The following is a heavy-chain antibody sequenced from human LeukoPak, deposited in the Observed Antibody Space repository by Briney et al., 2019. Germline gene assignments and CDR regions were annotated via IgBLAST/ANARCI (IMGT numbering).Heavy chain of an antibody. CDR3: ARWIPSSNIFDY. D-gene: IGHD2-2*01. J-gene: IGHJ4*02. V-gene: IGHV4-59*01. CDR1: RGSITSNY. Sequence: SETLSLTCTVSRGSITSNYWSWIRQPPGKGLEWIGYIYYSGSTHYNPSLKSRVTISTDTSKNQFSLRLNSVTAADTAVYYCARWIPSSNIFDYWGQGTLVTVSS. CDR2: IYYSGST.